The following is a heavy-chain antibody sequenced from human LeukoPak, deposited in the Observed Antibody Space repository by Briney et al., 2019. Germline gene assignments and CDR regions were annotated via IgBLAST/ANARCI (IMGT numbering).Heavy chain of an antibody. D-gene: IGHD6-19*01. CDR1: GFTFSIHA. Sequence: GGSLRLSCAVSGFTFSIHAMHWVRHAPGKGLGWVAVILYVGRNKNYADSLKGRFTISRENSTNTLFMQMNSLRAEDRAVYYCARDTGWQWLNPDSLSVEGIDYWGQGTLVTVSS. CDR3: ARDTGWQWLNPDSLSVEGIDY. J-gene: IGHJ4*02. V-gene: IGHV3-30*04. CDR2: ILYVGRNK.